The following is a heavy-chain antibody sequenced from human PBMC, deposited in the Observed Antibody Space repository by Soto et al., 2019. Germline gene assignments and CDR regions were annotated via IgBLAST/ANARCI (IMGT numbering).Heavy chain of an antibody. Sequence: QLQLVQSGAEMKKPGASVKVSCKASGYTLTSFGISWVRQAPGQGLEWIGWISVYSGKTNYVQKFQDRVTMTTDTSTSTAYMELRSLRSGVTAVYYCARGGAQWELLPDYWGQGTLVTVSS. V-gene: IGHV1-18*04. D-gene: IGHD1-26*01. CDR2: ISVYSGKT. J-gene: IGHJ4*02. CDR3: ARGGAQWELLPDY. CDR1: GYTLTSFG.